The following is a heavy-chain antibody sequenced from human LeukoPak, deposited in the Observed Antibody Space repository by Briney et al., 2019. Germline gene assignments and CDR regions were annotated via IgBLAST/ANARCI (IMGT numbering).Heavy chain of an antibody. CDR3: AREGSSGY. V-gene: IGHV1-2*02. Sequence: GASVKVSCKASGYTFTASNIHWVRQAPGQGLEWMGWISPNNGATTYAQNFQGRVIMTRDTSISTAYIELSRLTSDDTAVYSCAREGSSGYWGQGTLVTVSS. D-gene: IGHD1-26*01. J-gene: IGHJ4*02. CDR2: ISPNNGAT. CDR1: GYTFTASN.